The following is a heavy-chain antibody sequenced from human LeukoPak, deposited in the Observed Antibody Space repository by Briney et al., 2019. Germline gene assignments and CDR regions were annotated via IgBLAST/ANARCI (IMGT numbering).Heavy chain of an antibody. CDR1: GFTFSSYS. D-gene: IGHD1-26*01. Sequence: GGSLRLSCAASGFTFSSYSMNWVRQAPGKGLEWVSSISSSSSYIYYADSVKGRFTISRDNAKNSLYQQMNSLRAEDTAVYYCARDPGVLVGATGYWGQGTLVTVSS. J-gene: IGHJ4*02. CDR3: ARDPGVLVGATGY. CDR2: ISSSSSYI. V-gene: IGHV3-21*01.